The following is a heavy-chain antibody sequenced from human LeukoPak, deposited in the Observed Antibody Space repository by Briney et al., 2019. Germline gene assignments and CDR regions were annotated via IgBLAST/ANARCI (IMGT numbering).Heavy chain of an antibody. CDR2: ISGSGGRT. Sequence: GGSLRLSCAASGFSFSVYAMSWVRQAPGKGLEWVSSISGSGGRTYYTNSVKGRFNISRENFKNTVYLEMNNLGAEDTALYYCAKGGQDFDFWRFDYWGQGNLVIVSS. CDR1: GFSFSVYA. D-gene: IGHD3-3*01. CDR3: AKGGQDFDFWRFDY. V-gene: IGHV3-23*01. J-gene: IGHJ4*02.